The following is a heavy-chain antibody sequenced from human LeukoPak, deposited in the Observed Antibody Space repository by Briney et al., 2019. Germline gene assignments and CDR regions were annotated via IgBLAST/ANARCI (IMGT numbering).Heavy chain of an antibody. J-gene: IGHJ6*02. D-gene: IGHD2-2*02. V-gene: IGHV3-33*01. CDR3: ARRARYCSSTSCYRSVDTAMVNYYYYGMDV. Sequence: PGGSLRLSCAASGFTFSSYGMHWVRQAPGKGQEWGAVIWYDGSNKYYADSVKSRFTISRDNSKNTLYLQMNSLRAEDTAVYYCARRARYCSSTSCYRSVDTAMVNYYYYGMDVWGQGTTVTVSS. CDR2: IWYDGSNK. CDR1: GFTFSSYG.